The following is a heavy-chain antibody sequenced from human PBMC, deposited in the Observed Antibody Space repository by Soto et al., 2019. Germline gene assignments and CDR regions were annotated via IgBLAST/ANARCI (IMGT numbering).Heavy chain of an antibody. J-gene: IGHJ4*02. V-gene: IGHV3-30-3*01. CDR2: ISYGGSNK. Sequence: GGSLRLSCAASGFTFSSYAMHWVRQAPGKGLEWVAVISYGGSNKYYADSVKGRFTISRDNSKNTLYLQMNSLRAEDTAVYYCARGALWLEAYFDYWGQGTLVTVSS. D-gene: IGHD5-18*01. CDR1: GFTFSSYA. CDR3: ARGALWLEAYFDY.